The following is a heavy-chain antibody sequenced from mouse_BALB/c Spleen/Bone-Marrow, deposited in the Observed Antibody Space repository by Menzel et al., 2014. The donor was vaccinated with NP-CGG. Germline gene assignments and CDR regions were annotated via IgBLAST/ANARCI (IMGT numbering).Heavy chain of an antibody. CDR2: IWSDGST. Sequence: VQVVESGPGLVAPSQSLSITCTISGFSLTNYGVHWVRQPPGKGLEWLVVIWSDGSTTYNSALRSRLSISKDNSKSQVFLKMNSLQTDDTAMYYCARHRYYAMDYWGQGTSVTVSS. V-gene: IGHV2-6-1*01. CDR3: ARHRYYAMDY. J-gene: IGHJ4*01. CDR1: GFSLTNYG.